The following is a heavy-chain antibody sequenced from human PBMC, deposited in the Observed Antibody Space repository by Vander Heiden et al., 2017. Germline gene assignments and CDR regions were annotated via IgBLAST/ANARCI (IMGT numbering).Heavy chain of an antibody. Sequence: EVQLLEPGVGLVQPGRSLRLSCAASGFTFRRHAMSWVRQAPGKGLEWVSAISGSGGSTYYADSVKGRFTISRDNSKNTLYLQMNSLRAEDTAVYYCAKDTYYYDSSGYQYFQHWGQGTLVTVSS. CDR1: GFTFRRHA. CDR2: ISGSGGST. V-gene: IGHV3-23*01. D-gene: IGHD3-22*01. J-gene: IGHJ1*01. CDR3: AKDTYYYDSSGYQYFQH.